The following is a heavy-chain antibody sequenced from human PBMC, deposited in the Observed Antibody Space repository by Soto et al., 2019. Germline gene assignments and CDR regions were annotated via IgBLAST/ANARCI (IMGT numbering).Heavy chain of an antibody. CDR2: IKNDGSEK. J-gene: IGHJ4*02. CDR1: GISTSSYW. CDR3: VTGYHSDY. Sequence: PGGSLRLSCAASGISTSSYWMGWVRQAPGRGLEWVASIKNDGSEKYYMDSLKGRFTISRDNALNSLYLQMNSLRAEDTAVYFCVTGYHSDYWGQGTLVTVPQ. D-gene: IGHD5-18*01. V-gene: IGHV3-7*03.